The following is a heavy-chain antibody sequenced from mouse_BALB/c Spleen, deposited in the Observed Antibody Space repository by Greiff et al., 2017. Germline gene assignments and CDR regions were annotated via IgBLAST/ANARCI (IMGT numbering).Heavy chain of an antibody. Sequence: EVMLVESGGGLVQPGGSLKLSCAASGFTFSSYTMSWVRQTPEKRLEWVAYISNGGGSTYYPDTVKGRFTISRDNAKNTLYLQMSSLKSEDTAMYYCARPLYDGYSYYYAMDYWGQGTSVTVSS. CDR1: GFTFSSYT. V-gene: IGHV5-12-2*01. CDR3: ARPLYDGYSYYYAMDY. D-gene: IGHD2-3*01. J-gene: IGHJ4*01. CDR2: ISNGGGST.